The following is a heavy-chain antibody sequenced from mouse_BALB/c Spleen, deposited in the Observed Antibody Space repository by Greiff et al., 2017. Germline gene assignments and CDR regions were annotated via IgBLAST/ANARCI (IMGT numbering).Heavy chain of an antibody. D-gene: IGHD2-3*01. J-gene: IGHJ4*01. Sequence: EVNLVESGGGLVKPGGSLKLSCAASGFTFSSYAMSWVRQSPEKRLEWVAEISSGGSYTYYPDTVTGRFTISRDNAKNTLYLEMSSLRSEDTAMYYCAREMGDYAMDYWGQGTSVTVSS. CDR2: ISSGGSYT. CDR3: AREMGDYAMDY. V-gene: IGHV5-9-4*01. CDR1: GFTFSSYA.